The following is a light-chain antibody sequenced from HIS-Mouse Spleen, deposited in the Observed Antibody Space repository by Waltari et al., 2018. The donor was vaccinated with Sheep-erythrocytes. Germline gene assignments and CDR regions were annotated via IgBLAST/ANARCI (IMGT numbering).Light chain of an antibody. CDR3: QSADSSGTYPV. J-gene: IGLJ2*01. V-gene: IGLV3-25*03. CDR2: KDS. CDR1: ALPKQY. Sequence: SYELTQPPSVSVSPGQTARIPCSGDALPKQYAYWYQQKPGQAPVLVIYKDSERPSGIPGRFSGSSSGTTVTLTISGVQAEDEADYYCQSADSSGTYPVFGGGTKLTVL.